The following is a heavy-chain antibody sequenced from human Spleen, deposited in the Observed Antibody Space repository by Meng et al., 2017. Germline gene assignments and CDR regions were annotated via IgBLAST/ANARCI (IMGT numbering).Heavy chain of an antibody. J-gene: IGHJ4*02. D-gene: IGHD2-21*02. Sequence: QVQLVQSGAEVTKPGASMKVSCKASGYSFITYAMHWVRQAPGQRLEWMGWISAANGNTKYSQKFQGRVTITRDTSANTAYMELSSLRSEDTAFYYCARTTVTGYFDYWGQGTLVTVSS. V-gene: IGHV1-3*01. CDR1: GYSFITYA. CDR2: ISAANGNT. CDR3: ARTTVTGYFDY.